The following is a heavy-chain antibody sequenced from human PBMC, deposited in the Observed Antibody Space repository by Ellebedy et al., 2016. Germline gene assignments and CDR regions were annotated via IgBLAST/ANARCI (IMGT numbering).Heavy chain of an antibody. CDR2: ISFGGGDVK. D-gene: IGHD3-10*01. Sequence: GESLKISXAASGFTFSNYAIHWVRQAPGKGLEWVAIISFGGGDVKYYTDSVKGRFTISRDNSKSILYLQMNSLRAEDTAVYYCAKAPPLYGSGTNGDYYMDVWGKGTTVSVSS. V-gene: IGHV3-30*18. CDR1: GFTFSNYA. CDR3: AKAPPLYGSGTNGDYYMDV. J-gene: IGHJ6*03.